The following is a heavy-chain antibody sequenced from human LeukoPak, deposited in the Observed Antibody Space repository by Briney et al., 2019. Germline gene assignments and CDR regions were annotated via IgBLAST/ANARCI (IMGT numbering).Heavy chain of an antibody. J-gene: IGHJ4*02. CDR1: GFTFSSSW. V-gene: IGHV3-74*01. CDR3: ARAGYYRFDY. D-gene: IGHD1-26*01. CDR2: MNSDGTTS. Sequence: PGGSLRLYCAASGFTFSSSWMHWVRQPPGKGLEWVSRMNSDGTTSNYADSVKGRFTISRDNAKNTLYLEMNSLGVEDTAVYYCARAGYYRFDYWGPGTLVTVSS.